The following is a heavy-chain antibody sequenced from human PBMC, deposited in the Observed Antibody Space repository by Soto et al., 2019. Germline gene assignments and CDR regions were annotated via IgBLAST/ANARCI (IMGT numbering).Heavy chain of an antibody. CDR3: ARGLGYCSSTSCLYYYYYYMDV. D-gene: IGHD2-2*01. J-gene: IGHJ6*03. CDR1: GFTVSSNY. Sequence: GGSLRLSCAASGFTVSSNYMSWVRQAPGKGLEWVSVIYSGGSTYYADSVKGRFTISRDNSKNTLYLQMNSLRAEDTAVYYCARGLGYCSSTSCLYYYYYYMDVWGKGTTVTVSS. CDR2: IYSGGST. V-gene: IGHV3-66*01.